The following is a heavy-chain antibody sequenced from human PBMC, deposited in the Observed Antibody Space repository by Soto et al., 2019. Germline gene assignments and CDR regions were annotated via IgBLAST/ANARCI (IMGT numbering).Heavy chain of an antibody. CDR2: IYSGGST. Sequence: GGSLRLSCAASEFTVSSNYMNWVRRAPGKWLECVSTIYSGGSTYYADSVKGRFTISRDNSKNTLYLQMNNLRAEDTAVYYCAGRVGATNYGMDVWGQGXTVTVYS. CDR3: AGRVGATNYGMDV. CDR1: EFTVSSNY. D-gene: IGHD1-26*01. V-gene: IGHV3-53*01. J-gene: IGHJ6*02.